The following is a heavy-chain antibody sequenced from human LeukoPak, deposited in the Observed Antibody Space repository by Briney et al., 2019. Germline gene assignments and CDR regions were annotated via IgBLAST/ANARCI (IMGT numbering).Heavy chain of an antibody. Sequence: LSLTCSVSGGSISSNGYYWGWIRQPPGKGLEWVSYISGSGSTIYYTDSVKGRFTISRDNAKNSLYLQMNSLRAEDTAVYYCAGLVLDYWGQGTLVTVSS. V-gene: IGHV3-11*04. CDR3: AGLVLDY. D-gene: IGHD6-19*01. CDR2: ISGSGSTI. CDR1: GGSISSNGYY. J-gene: IGHJ4*02.